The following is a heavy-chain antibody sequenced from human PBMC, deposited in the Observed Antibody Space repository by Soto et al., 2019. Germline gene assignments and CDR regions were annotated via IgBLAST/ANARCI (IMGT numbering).Heavy chain of an antibody. V-gene: IGHV3-15*05. D-gene: IGHD3-16*01. CDR1: GFTFSNAW. CDR2: IKSKTDGGTT. CDR3: TTEEYDYIWGGRPG. Sequence: EVQLVESGGGLVKPGGSLRLSCAASGFTFSNAWMSWVRQAPGKGLEWVGRIKSKTDGGTTDYAAPVKGRFTISRDDSKNTLYLQMNSLKTQGTAVYYCTTEEYDYIWGGRPGWGQGTLVTVSS. J-gene: IGHJ4*02.